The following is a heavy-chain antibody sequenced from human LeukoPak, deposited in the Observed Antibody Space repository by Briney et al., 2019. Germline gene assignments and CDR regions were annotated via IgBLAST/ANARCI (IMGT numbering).Heavy chain of an antibody. CDR3: ARPGIVGAHDAFDI. V-gene: IGHV4-59*08. Sequence: PSETLSLTCTVSGGSISPYYWSWIRQPPGKGLEWIGYIHYSGTTNYNPSLKSRVTISVDTSKNQFSLKLSSVTAADTAVYYCARPGIVGAHDAFDIWGQGTMVTVSS. CDR1: GGSISPYY. D-gene: IGHD1-26*01. CDR2: IHYSGTT. J-gene: IGHJ3*02.